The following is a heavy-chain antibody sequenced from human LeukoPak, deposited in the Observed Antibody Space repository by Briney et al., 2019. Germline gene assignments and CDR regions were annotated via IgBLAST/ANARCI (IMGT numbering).Heavy chain of an antibody. CDR2: IYPGDSDT. D-gene: IGHD1-7*01. CDR3: ARREATTEYFDF. V-gene: IGHV5-51*01. J-gene: IGHJ4*02. Sequence: GESLKISCKGSGYSFTNYWIAWVRQMPGKGLEWMGVIYPGDSDTRHNPSFQGQVTISADRSFGTAYLQWSSLKASDSAMYYCARREATTEYFDFWGQGTLVTVSS. CDR1: GYSFTNYW.